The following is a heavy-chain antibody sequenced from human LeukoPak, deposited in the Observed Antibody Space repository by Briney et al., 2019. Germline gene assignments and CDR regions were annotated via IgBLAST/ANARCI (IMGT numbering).Heavy chain of an antibody. V-gene: IGHV3-23*01. CDR2: ISGSGGST. CDR1: GFTFSNYA. CDR3: AKDKEGAGRFNFFDY. J-gene: IGHJ4*02. D-gene: IGHD3-10*01. Sequence: QSGGSLRLSCAASGFTFSNYAMSWVRQAPGKGLEWVSAISGSGGSTYYADSVKGRFTISRDNSKNTLYLQMNSLRAEDTAVYYCAKDKEGAGRFNFFDYWGQGTLVTVSS.